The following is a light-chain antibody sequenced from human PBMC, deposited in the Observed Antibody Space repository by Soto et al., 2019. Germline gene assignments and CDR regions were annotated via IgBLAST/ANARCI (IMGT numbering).Light chain of an antibody. CDR2: LGS. CDR3: MQGLRSPLT. Sequence: DIALTQSPLSLPVTPGEPASISCRSSQSLLDSRGYNYLDWYLQKPGQPPQLLIYLGSNRAPGAPDRFSGSGSGTEFTLTISRVEADDVGIYYCMQGLRSPLTFGGGTKVEIK. CDR1: QSLLDSRGYNY. J-gene: IGKJ4*01. V-gene: IGKV2-28*01.